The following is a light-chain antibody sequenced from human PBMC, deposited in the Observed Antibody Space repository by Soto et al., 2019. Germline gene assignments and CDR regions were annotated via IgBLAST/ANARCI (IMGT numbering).Light chain of an antibody. CDR2: KAS. J-gene: IGKJ5*01. CDR1: QSISSW. Sequence: DIQITQSPSTPSESVKDRVTITCRASQSISSWLAWYQQKPGKAPKLLIYKASSLESGVPSRFSGSGSGTDFTLTISSLQPEDFATYYCQQLNSYPITFGQGTRLEI. CDR3: QQLNSYPIT. V-gene: IGKV1-5*03.